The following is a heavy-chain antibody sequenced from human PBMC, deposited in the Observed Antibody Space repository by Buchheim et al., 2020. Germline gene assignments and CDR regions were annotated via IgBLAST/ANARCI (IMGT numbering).Heavy chain of an antibody. V-gene: IGHV4-30-4*01. CDR2: IYYSGST. J-gene: IGHJ4*02. CDR1: GGSISSGDYY. D-gene: IGHD3-22*01. Sequence: QVQLQESGPGLVKPSQTLSLTCTVSGGSISSGDYYWSWIRKPPGKGLEWIGYIYYSGSTYYNPSLKSRVTISVNTSKNQFSLKLSSVTAADTAVYYCARRTDYYDSSGYYWSPIDYWGQGTL. CDR3: ARRTDYYDSSGYYWSPIDY.